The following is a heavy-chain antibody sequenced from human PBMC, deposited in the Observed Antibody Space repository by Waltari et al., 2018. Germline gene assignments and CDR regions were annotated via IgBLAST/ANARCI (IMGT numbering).Heavy chain of an antibody. J-gene: IGHJ6*03. CDR3: ARDGRFPYYYYYMDV. CDR1: GGSISSYY. V-gene: IGHV4-4*07. CDR2: IYTSGST. Sequence: QVQLQXSGPGLVKPSETLSLTCTVSGGSISSYYWSWIRQPAGKGLEWIGRIYTSGSTNYNPSLKSRVTMSVDTSKNQFSLKLSSVTAADTAVYYCARDGRFPYYYYYMDVWXKGTTVTISS. D-gene: IGHD3-3*01.